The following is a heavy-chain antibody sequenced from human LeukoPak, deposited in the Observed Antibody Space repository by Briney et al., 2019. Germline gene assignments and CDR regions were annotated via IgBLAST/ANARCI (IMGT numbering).Heavy chain of an antibody. CDR2: IRYDGSNK. J-gene: IGHJ4*02. V-gene: IGHV3-30*02. CDR1: GFTFSSYG. CDR3: AKGHMTTFESDY. Sequence: GGSLRLSCAASGFTFSSYGMHWVRQAPGKGLEWVAFIRYDGSNKYYADSVKGRFTIPRDNSKNTLYLQMNSLRAEDTAVYYCAKGHMTTFESDYWGQGTLVTVSS. D-gene: IGHD3-16*01.